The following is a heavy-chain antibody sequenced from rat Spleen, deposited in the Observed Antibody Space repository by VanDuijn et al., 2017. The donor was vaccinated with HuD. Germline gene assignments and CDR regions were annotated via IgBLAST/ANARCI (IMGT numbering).Heavy chain of an antibody. Sequence: EVQLVESAGGLVQPGRSLKLSCAASGFTFSDYNMAWVRQAPKKGLEWVATISYDGSSTYYRDSVKGRFTISRDNAKSTLYLQMDSLRSEDKATYYCARGKDWFAYWGQGTLVTVSS. CDR1: GFTFSDYN. V-gene: IGHV5-7*01. CDR2: ISYDGSST. CDR3: ARGKDWFAY. J-gene: IGHJ3*01.